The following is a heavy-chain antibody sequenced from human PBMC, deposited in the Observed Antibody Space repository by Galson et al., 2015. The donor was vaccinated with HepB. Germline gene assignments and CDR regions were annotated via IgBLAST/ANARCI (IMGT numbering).Heavy chain of an antibody. CDR3: ARGGATIFGVPNSRNYFDY. CDR2: VSAYNGDT. V-gene: IGHV1-18*01. Sequence: SVKVSCKASGYSFTNFGISWVRQAPGQGLEWMGWVSAYNGDTNYAQNFQGRVTMTTDTSTSTAYMDLRSLRSDDTAVYYCARGGATIFGVPNSRNYFDYWGQGTLVTVSS. D-gene: IGHD3-3*01. CDR1: GYSFTNFG. J-gene: IGHJ4*02.